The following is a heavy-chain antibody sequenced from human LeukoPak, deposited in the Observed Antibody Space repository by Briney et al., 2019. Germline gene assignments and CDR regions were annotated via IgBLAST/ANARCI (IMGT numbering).Heavy chain of an antibody. J-gene: IGHJ3*02. CDR1: GFTVSSNY. D-gene: IGHD6-19*01. CDR3: AKDQGYSSAWYSRDGFDM. V-gene: IGHV3-53*01. CDR2: IYSGGST. Sequence: GGSLRLSCAASGFTVSSNYMSRVRQAPGKGLEWVSVIYSGGSTYYADSVKGRFTISRDNSKNTLYLQMNSLRAEDTAVYYCAKDQGYSSAWYSRDGFDMWGQGTMVTVSS.